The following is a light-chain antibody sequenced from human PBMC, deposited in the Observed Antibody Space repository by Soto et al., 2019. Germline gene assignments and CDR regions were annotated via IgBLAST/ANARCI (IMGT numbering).Light chain of an antibody. CDR1: QNINSY. CDR3: QQSYSFLS. V-gene: IGKV1-39*01. Sequence: IQMTQSPLSLSASVGDKVTLTCRTSQNINSYLSWYQQKPGKAPRFLIYGASSLQVGVPSRFIGSGSGTDFTLTITSLQPEDFATYYCQQSYSFLSFAGGTKVEIK. CDR2: GAS. J-gene: IGKJ4*01.